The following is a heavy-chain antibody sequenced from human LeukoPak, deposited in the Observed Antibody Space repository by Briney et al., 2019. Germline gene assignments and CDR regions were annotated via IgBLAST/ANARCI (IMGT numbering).Heavy chain of an antibody. CDR3: AKPHYYDSGGSYIAGAFDI. D-gene: IGHD3-22*01. J-gene: IGHJ3*02. CDR1: GFTFSSYG. Sequence: GGSLRLSCAASGFTFSSYGMHWVRQAPGKGLEWVAVIWYDGSKKYYADSVKGRFIISRDNSKNTLHLQMNSLRAEDTAVYYCAKPHYYDSGGSYIAGAFDIWGQGTMVTVSS. CDR2: IWYDGSKK. V-gene: IGHV3-33*06.